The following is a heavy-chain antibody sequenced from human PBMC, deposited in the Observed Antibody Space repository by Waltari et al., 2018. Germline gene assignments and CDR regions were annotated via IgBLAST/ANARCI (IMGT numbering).Heavy chain of an antibody. J-gene: IGHJ4*02. CDR3: ARYSVRAATDY. V-gene: IGHV4-39*01. CDR2: IYYSGST. Sequence: QLQLQESGPGLVKPSETLSLTCTVSGGSISSSSYYWGWIRQPPGKGLEWIGSIYYSGSTYYNPSLKSRVTISVDTSKNQFSLKLSSVTAADTAVYYCARYSVRAATDYWGQGTLVTVSS. D-gene: IGHD1-26*01. CDR1: GGSISSSSYY.